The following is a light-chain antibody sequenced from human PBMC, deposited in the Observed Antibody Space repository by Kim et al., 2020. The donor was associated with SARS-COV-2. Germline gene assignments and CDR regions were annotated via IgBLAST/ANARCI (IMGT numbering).Light chain of an antibody. J-gene: IGKJ4*01. CDR3: QQRDKWPLT. CDR2: DAS. Sequence: PGERAPLSCRASQSINAYLGWYQQKAGQDPRLLIYDASNRATDIPARFSGSGSGTDFILTISSLEPDDTAVYYCQQRDKWPLTFGGGTKVDIK. V-gene: IGKV3-11*01. CDR1: QSINAY.